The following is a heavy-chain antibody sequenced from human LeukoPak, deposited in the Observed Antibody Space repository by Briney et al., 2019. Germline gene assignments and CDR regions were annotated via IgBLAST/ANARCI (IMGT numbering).Heavy chain of an antibody. Sequence: GGSLRLSCVASGFTFSSYAMHWVRQAPGKGLEWVAAIYNSGSTYYADSVKGRFTISRDNSKNTMYLQMNSLKGEDTAVYYCARRSNPPGRIDHWGQGTLVTVSS. CDR1: GFTFSSYA. D-gene: IGHD1-14*01. V-gene: IGHV3-66*04. J-gene: IGHJ4*02. CDR2: IYNSGST. CDR3: ARRSNPPGRIDH.